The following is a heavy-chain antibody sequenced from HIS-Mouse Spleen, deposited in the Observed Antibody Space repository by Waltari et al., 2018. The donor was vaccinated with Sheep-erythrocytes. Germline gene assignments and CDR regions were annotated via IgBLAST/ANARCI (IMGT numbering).Heavy chain of an antibody. CDR3: ARVSVAARFDY. D-gene: IGHD6-6*01. Sequence: QLQLQESGPGLVKPSETLSLTCTVSGGSISSSSYYWGWIRQPPGKGLGWIGSIYYSGSTYYNPSRKSRVTISVDTSKNQFSLKLSSVTAADTAVYYCARVSVAARFDYWGQGTLVTVSS. V-gene: IGHV4-39*07. J-gene: IGHJ4*02. CDR1: GGSISSSSYY. CDR2: IYYSGST.